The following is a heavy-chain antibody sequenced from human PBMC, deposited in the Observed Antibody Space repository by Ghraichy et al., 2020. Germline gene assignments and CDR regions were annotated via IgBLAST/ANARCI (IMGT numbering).Heavy chain of an antibody. J-gene: IGHJ4*02. CDR3: ARAGIVGAPPVDY. Sequence: ASVKVSCKASGYTFTGYYMHWVRQAPGQGLEWMGWINPNSGGTNYAQKFQGRVTMTWDTSISTAYMELSRLRSDDTAVYYCARAGIVGAPPVDYWGQGTLVTVSS. D-gene: IGHD1-26*01. CDR1: GYTFTGYY. CDR2: INPNSGGT. V-gene: IGHV1-2*02.